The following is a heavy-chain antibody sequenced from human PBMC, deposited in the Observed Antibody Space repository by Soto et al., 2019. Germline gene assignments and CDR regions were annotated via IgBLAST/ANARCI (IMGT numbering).Heavy chain of an antibody. CDR3: AKDRSSGWSSYPDS. D-gene: IGHD6-13*01. Sequence: EVQLLESGGGLVQPGGSLRLSCAASGFPFSSHAMSWVRQAPGKGLEWVSGIGASGGSTYYADSVKGRFTISRDNSKNTLYLQMNSLRAEDTALYYCAKDRSSGWSSYPDSWGQGTLVTVSS. CDR1: GFPFSSHA. J-gene: IGHJ4*02. V-gene: IGHV3-23*01. CDR2: IGASGGST.